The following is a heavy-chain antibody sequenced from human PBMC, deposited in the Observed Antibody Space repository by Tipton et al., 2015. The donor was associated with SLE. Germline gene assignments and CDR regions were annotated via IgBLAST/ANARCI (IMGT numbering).Heavy chain of an antibody. CDR3: ARDQGIWSPLMD. V-gene: IGHV4-31*03. CDR1: GGSISSGGYY. CDR2: IYYSGST. J-gene: IGHJ4*02. Sequence: TLSLTCTVSGGSISSGGYYWSWIRQHPGKGLEWIGYIYYSGSTYYNPSLKSRVTISVDTSKNQFSLELSSVTAADTAGYYCARDQGIWSPLMDWGQGTLVTVSS. D-gene: IGHD2-15*01.